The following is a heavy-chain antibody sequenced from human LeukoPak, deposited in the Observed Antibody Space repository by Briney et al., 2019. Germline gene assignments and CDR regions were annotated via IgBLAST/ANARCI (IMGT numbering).Heavy chain of an antibody. D-gene: IGHD5-24*01. Sequence: GESLKISCKGSGYSFTSYWIGWVRQMPGKGLEWMGIIYPGDSDTRYSPSFQGQVTISADKSISTAYLQWSSLKASDTAMYYCARTEMATPSYCYDIDVWGKGTTVTVSS. CDR2: IYPGDSDT. J-gene: IGHJ6*03. CDR3: ARTEMATPSYCYDIDV. CDR1: GYSFTSYW. V-gene: IGHV5-51*01.